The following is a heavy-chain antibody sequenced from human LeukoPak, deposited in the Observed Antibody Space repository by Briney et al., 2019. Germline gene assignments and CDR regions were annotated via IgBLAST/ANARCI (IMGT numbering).Heavy chain of an antibody. CDR3: ARVRYDYSNYYFDY. CDR2: ISAYNGNT. V-gene: IGHV1-18*01. CDR1: GYTFTSYG. D-gene: IGHD4-11*01. Sequence: GASVRVSCKASGYTFTSYGISWVRQAPGQGLEWMGWISAYNGNTNYAQKLQGRVTMTTDTSTSTAYMELRSLRSEDTAVYYCARVRYDYSNYYFDYWGQGTLVTVSS. J-gene: IGHJ4*02.